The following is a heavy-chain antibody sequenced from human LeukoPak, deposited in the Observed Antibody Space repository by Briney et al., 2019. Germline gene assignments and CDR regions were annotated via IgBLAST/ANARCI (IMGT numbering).Heavy chain of an antibody. J-gene: IGHJ6*02. D-gene: IGHD3-22*01. CDR1: GFTFSSYA. Sequence: GGSLRLSCAASGFTFSSYAMHWVRQAPGKGLEWVAVISYDGSNKYYADSVKGRFTISRDNSKNTLYLQMNSQRAEDTAVYYCARTYYYDKVYYYGMDVWGQGTTVTVSS. V-gene: IGHV3-30*04. CDR3: ARTYYYDKVYYYGMDV. CDR2: ISYDGSNK.